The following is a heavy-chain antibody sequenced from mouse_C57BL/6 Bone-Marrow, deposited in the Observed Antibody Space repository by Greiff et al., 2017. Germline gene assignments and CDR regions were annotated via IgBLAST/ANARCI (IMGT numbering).Heavy chain of an antibody. V-gene: IGHV1-81*01. CDR1: GYTFTSYG. J-gene: IGHJ2*01. CDR3: GRDLTTD. Sequence: QVQLKESGAELARPGASVKLSCKASGYTFTSYGIRWVKQRTGQGLEWIGEIYPRSGNTYYNEKFKGKATLTADKSYSTAYMEIRSLTSEDAAVYCGGRDLTTDWGTGTTVTVSS. D-gene: IGHD1-1*01. CDR2: IYPRSGNT.